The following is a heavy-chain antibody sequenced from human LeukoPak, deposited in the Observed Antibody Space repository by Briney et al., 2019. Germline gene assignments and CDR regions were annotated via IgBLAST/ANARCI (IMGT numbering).Heavy chain of an antibody. J-gene: IGHJ3*02. CDR1: GYTFIHYL. V-gene: IGHV5-10-1*01. CDR2: IDPSDSYT. CDR3: ARHGPTYFYDSSGVFDI. Sequence: GESLKISCKTSGYTFIHYLISWVRQMPGKGLEWMGRIDPSDSYTNYWPPLQGQVTISADRSVNTSYLQWSSLKPSDSAMYYCARHGPTYFYDSSGVFDIWGQETMVTVSS. D-gene: IGHD3-22*01.